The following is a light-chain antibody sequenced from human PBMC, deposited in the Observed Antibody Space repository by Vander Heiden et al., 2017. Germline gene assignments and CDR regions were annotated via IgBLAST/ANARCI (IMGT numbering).Light chain of an antibody. Sequence: EFVLTQSPGTLSLSPGERATLSCRTSQSISSSYLAWYQQKPGQAPSLLIYGASNRATGIADRFSASGSGTDFTLTISRLEPEDFAVYYCQQYGSSPLTFGGGTKVEIK. CDR2: GAS. V-gene: IGKV3-20*01. CDR3: QQYGSSPLT. CDR1: QSISSSY. J-gene: IGKJ4*01.